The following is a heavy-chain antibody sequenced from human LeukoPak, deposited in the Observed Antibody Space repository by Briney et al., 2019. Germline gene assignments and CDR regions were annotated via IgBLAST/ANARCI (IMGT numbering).Heavy chain of an antibody. Sequence: GGSLRLSCAASGFTFSSYSMNWVRQAPGKGLEWVSYISSSSSTIYYADSVKGRFTISRDNAKNSLYLQMNSLRAEDTAVYYCARVRYYGSGSYRVESYNWFDPWGQGTLVTVFS. CDR3: ARVRYYGSGSYRVESYNWFDP. CDR2: ISSSSSTI. CDR1: GFTFSSYS. J-gene: IGHJ5*02. V-gene: IGHV3-48*01. D-gene: IGHD3-10*01.